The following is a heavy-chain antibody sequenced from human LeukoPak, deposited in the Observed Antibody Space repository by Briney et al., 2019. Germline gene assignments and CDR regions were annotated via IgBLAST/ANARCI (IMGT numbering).Heavy chain of an antibody. V-gene: IGHV1-69*04. D-gene: IGHD1-26*01. J-gene: IGHJ4*02. CDR1: GGTFSSYA. CDR3: ARETIVGAFYFDY. CDR2: IIPIFGIA. Sequence: SVNVSCKASGGTFSSYAISWVRQAPGQGLEWMGRIIPIFGIANYAQKFQGRVTITADKSTSTAYMELSSLRSEDTAVYYCARETIVGAFYFDYWGQGTLVTVSS.